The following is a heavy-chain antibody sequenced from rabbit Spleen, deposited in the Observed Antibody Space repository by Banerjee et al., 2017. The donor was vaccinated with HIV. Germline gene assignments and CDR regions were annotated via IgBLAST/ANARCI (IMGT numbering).Heavy chain of an antibody. D-gene: IGHD8-1*01. J-gene: IGHJ3*01. CDR3: VRGGAGNSYSL. CDR2: IATGSDIT. V-gene: IGHV1S45*01. Sequence: QEQLVESGGGLVQPEGSLTLTCTASGFSFSSSYYMCWVRQAPGKGLEWIGCIATGSDITHYASWAKGRFTISKTSSTTVTLQMTSLTAADTATYFCVRGGAGNSYSLWGQGTLVTVS. CDR1: GFSFSSSYY.